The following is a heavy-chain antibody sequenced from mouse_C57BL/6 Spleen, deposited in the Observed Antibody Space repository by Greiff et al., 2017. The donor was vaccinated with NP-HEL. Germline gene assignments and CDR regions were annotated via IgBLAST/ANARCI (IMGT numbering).Heavy chain of an antibody. D-gene: IGHD2-5*01. CDR2: ISSGGDYI. V-gene: IGHV5-9-1*02. CDR1: GFTFSSYA. Sequence: EVKVVESGEGLVKPGGSLKLSCAASGFTFSSYAVSWVRQTPEKRLEWVAYISSGGDYIYYADTVKGRFTISRDNARNTLYLQMSSLKSEDTAMYYCTRDKGAYYSNYGWFAYWGQGTLVTVSA. J-gene: IGHJ3*01. CDR3: TRDKGAYYSNYGWFAY.